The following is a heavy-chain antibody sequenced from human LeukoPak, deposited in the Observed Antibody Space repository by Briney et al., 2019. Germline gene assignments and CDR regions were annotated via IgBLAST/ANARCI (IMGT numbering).Heavy chain of an antibody. J-gene: IGHJ4*02. CDR2: IGTAGDT. Sequence: GGSLRLSCAASGFTFSSYDMHWVRQATGKGLEWVSAIGTAGDTYYPGSVKGRFTISRENAKNSLYLQMNSLRAGDTAVYYCARVGCSWSDFDYWGQGTLVTVSS. V-gene: IGHV3-13*01. CDR1: GFTFSSYD. D-gene: IGHD6-13*01. CDR3: ARVGCSWSDFDY.